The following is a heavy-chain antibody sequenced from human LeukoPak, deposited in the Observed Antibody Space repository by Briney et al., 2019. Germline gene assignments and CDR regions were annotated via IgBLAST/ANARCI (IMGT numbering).Heavy chain of an antibody. CDR1: GFTFSRFE. Sequence: PGGSLRLSCVVSGFTFSRFEMNWVRQAPGKGLEWVSHISTCGSPIYYADSVQGRFTNSRDNAKNSLCLQMNSLRAEDTAVYYCARGGSGYYSYSFDYWGQGTLVTVSS. CDR3: ARGGSGYYSYSFDY. D-gene: IGHD3-22*01. CDR2: ISTCGSPI. V-gene: IGHV3-48*03. J-gene: IGHJ4*02.